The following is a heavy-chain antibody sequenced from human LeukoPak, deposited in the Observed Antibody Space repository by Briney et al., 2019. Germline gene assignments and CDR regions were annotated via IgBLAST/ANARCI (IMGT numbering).Heavy chain of an antibody. Sequence: GGSLRLSCAASGFSFSSYAMSWVRQDPGKGLEWVSAISGSGGSTYYADSVKGRFTISRDNSKNTLYLQMNSLRAEDTAVYYCAKSLDILTGYSIYWGQGTLVTVSS. CDR3: AKSLDILTGYSIY. J-gene: IGHJ4*02. CDR2: ISGSGGST. V-gene: IGHV3-23*01. CDR1: GFSFSSYA. D-gene: IGHD3-9*01.